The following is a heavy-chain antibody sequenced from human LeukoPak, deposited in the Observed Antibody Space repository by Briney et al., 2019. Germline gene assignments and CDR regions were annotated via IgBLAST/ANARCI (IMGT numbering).Heavy chain of an antibody. CDR2: IYNGGGT. J-gene: IGHJ4*02. Sequence: PGGSLRLSCSASGFTFSRYAMNWVRQAPGKGLEWVSVIYNGGGTYYTDSVKGRFTISRDDSKDTVFLQMNSLRDEDTDVYFCVRNLRYCSDGVCSPWGQGTLVTVSS. CDR1: GFTFSRYA. D-gene: IGHD2-8*01. CDR3: VRNLRYCSDGVCSP. V-gene: IGHV3-66*01.